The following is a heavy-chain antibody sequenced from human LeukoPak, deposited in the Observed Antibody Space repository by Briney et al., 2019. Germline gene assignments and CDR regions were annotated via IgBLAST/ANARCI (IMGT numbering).Heavy chain of an antibody. V-gene: IGHV3-23*01. Sequence: PGGSLRLSCAASGFTFSAYSMNWVRQAPGKGLEWVSAIRGSGGSTYYADSVKGRFTISRDNSKNTLYLQMNSLRAEDTAVYYCARDSMIVVVITTYWGQGTLVTVSS. D-gene: IGHD3-22*01. J-gene: IGHJ4*02. CDR1: GFTFSAYS. CDR3: ARDSMIVVVITTY. CDR2: IRGSGGST.